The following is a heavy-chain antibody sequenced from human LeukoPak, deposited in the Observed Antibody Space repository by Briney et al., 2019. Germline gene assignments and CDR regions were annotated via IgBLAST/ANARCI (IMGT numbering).Heavy chain of an antibody. Sequence: SETLSLTCTVSGGSISIYYWNWIRQPAGKGLEWIGRIYSTGNTNYNPSLKTRVTISGDTSNNRLSLNLSPVPAADTAVYYCARDGGGTGRPFDFWGQGTLVTVSS. J-gene: IGHJ4*02. CDR1: GGSISIYY. CDR2: IYSTGNT. V-gene: IGHV4-4*07. CDR3: ARDGGGTGRPFDF. D-gene: IGHD3/OR15-3a*01.